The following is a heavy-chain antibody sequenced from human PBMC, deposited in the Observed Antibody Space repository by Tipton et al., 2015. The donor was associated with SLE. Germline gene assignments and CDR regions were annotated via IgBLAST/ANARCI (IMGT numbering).Heavy chain of an antibody. D-gene: IGHD3-10*01. Sequence: GLVKPSETLSLTCTVSGDSISGHYRSWIRQPPGKGLEWIGYIYDSGSTSYNPSLKSRVTISEDTSKQQVSLKVASLTAADTAVYYCARVRVYYDDSSPYGMDVRGQGTTVTVSS. V-gene: IGHV4-59*11. J-gene: IGHJ6*02. CDR3: ARVRVYYDDSSPYGMDV. CDR2: IYDSGST. CDR1: GDSISGHY.